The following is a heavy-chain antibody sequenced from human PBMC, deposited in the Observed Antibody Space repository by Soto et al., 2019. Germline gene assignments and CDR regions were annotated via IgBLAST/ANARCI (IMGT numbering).Heavy chain of an antibody. V-gene: IGHV3-30*18. CDR3: AKDYARRTVGTVTTDYYYYYMDV. CDR2: ISYDGSNK. CDR1: GFTFSSYG. Sequence: GGSLRLSCAASGFTFSSYGMHWVRQAPGKGLEWVAVISYDGSNKYYADSVKGRFTISRDNSKNTLYLQMNSLRAEDTAVYYCAKDYARRTVGTVTTDYYYYYMDVWGKGTTVTVSS. D-gene: IGHD4-17*01. J-gene: IGHJ6*03.